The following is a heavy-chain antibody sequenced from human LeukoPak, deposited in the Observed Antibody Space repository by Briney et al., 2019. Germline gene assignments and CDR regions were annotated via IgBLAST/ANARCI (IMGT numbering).Heavy chain of an antibody. CDR2: IYHTAST. D-gene: IGHD2-2*01. J-gene: IGHJ4*02. Sequence: PSETLSLTCTVSGYTISSGYYWGWIRQPPGKGLEWIGSIYHTASTNYNPSLKSRVTISVDTSKNQFSLKLSSVTAADTAVYYCARVYCSSTSCYSYYFDYWGQGTLVTVSS. V-gene: IGHV4-38-2*02. CDR3: ARVYCSSTSCYSYYFDY. CDR1: GYTISSGYY.